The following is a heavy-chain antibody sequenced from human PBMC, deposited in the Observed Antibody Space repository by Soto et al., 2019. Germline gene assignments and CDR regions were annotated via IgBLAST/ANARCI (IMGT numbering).Heavy chain of an antibody. CDR3: ASNQGYDYIWGSYRPGEYYYYMDV. CDR2: INAGNGNT. CDR1: GYTFTIYA. J-gene: IGHJ6*03. D-gene: IGHD3-16*02. V-gene: IGHV1-3*01. Sequence: ASVKVSCKASGYTFTIYAMHWVRQAPGQRLEWMGWINAGNGNTKYSQKFQGRVTITRDTSASTAYMELSSLRSEDTAVYYCASNQGYDYIWGSYRPGEYYYYMDVWGKGTTVTVSS.